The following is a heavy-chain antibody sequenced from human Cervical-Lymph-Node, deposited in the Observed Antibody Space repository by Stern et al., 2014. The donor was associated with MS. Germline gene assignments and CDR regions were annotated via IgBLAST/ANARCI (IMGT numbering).Heavy chain of an antibody. Sequence: EEQLVESGPEVKRPGESLKISCQASGYTFTSYWIGWVRQMPGKGLEWIAIIFPGGSDIRYSPSFQGQVTISTDKPSSTAYFKGNNLKPSDTAIYYCARQRYFDYWGQGTLVTVSS. V-gene: IGHV5-51*01. CDR2: IFPGGSDI. CDR1: GYTFTSYW. J-gene: IGHJ4*02. CDR3: ARQRYFDY.